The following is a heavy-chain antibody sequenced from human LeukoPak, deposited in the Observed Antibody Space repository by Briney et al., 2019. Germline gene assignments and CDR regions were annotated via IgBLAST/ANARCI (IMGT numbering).Heavy chain of an antibody. CDR3: AREGRRSSGPFDY. CDR1: GFTVSSNY. D-gene: IGHD6-19*01. Sequence: GGSLRLSCAAPGFTVSSNYMSWVRQAPGKGLEWVSVIYSGGSTYYADSVKGRFTISRDNSKNTLYLQMNSLRAEDTAVYYCAREGRRSSGPFDYWGQGTLVTVSS. V-gene: IGHV3-53*01. J-gene: IGHJ4*02. CDR2: IYSGGST.